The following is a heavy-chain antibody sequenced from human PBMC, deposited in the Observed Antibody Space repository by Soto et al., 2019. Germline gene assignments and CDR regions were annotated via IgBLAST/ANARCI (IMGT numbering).Heavy chain of an antibody. CDR2: TYYRSKWYN. CDR1: GDSVSSNSAA. V-gene: IGHV6-1*01. CDR3: ARAEYYEYYYYYYMDV. J-gene: IGHJ6*03. D-gene: IGHD3-3*01. Sequence: KQSQTLSLTCAISGDSVSSNSAAWNWIRQSPSRGLEWLGRTYYRSKWYNDYAVSVKSRITINPDTSKNQFSLQLNSVTPEDTAVYYCARAEYYEYYYYYYMDVWGKGTTVTVSS.